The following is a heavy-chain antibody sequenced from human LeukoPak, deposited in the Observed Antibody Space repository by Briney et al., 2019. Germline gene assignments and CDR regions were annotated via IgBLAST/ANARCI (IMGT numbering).Heavy chain of an antibody. V-gene: IGHV3-21*01. J-gene: IGHJ6*04. Sequence: SGGSLRLSCAASGFTFSSYSMNWVRQAPGKGLEWVSSISSSSSHIYYADSVKGRFTISRDNAMNSLYLQMNSLRAEDTAVYYCASNYYYYYGMDVWGKGTTVTVSS. CDR3: ASNYYYYYGMDV. CDR1: GFTFSSYS. CDR2: ISSSSSHI.